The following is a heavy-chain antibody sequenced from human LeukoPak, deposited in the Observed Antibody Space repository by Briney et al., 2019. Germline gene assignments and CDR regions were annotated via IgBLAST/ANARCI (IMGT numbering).Heavy chain of an antibody. CDR2: ISYDGSNK. J-gene: IGHJ4*02. CDR3: AREGMVVAPRYSSYFDY. D-gene: IGHD2-15*01. Sequence: GRSRRLSCAASGFTFSSYAMHWVRQAPGKGLEWVAVISYDGSNKYYADSVKGRFTISRDNSKNTLYLQMNSLRAEDTAVYYCAREGMVVAPRYSSYFDYWGQGTLVTVSS. V-gene: IGHV3-30*01. CDR1: GFTFSSYA.